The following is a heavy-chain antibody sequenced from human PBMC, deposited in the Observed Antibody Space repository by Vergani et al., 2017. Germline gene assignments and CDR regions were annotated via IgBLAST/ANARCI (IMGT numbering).Heavy chain of an antibody. CDR1: GGTFSSYA. D-gene: IGHD3-10*02. Sequence: QVQLVQSGAEVKKPGSSVKVSCKASGGTFSSYAISWVRQAPGQGLEWMGGIIPIFGTANYAQKFQGRVTITADESTSTAYMGLSSLRSEDTAVYYCARAYSVRGVIVPYYYYYMDVWGKGTTVTVSS. CDR2: IIPIFGTA. CDR3: ARAYSVRGVIVPYYYYYMDV. J-gene: IGHJ6*03. V-gene: IGHV1-69*01.